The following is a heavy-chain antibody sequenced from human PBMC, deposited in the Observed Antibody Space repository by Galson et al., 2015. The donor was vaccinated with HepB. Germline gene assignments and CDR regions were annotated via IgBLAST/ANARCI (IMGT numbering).Heavy chain of an antibody. Sequence: SLRLSCAASGFIFSSYAMHWVRQSPGKGLEWVAVIWYDGSNSYYADSVKGRFIISRDNSKNTMDLQMNSLRVEDTASYYCAASYSYSTSRYYFESWGQGTLVTVSS. V-gene: IGHV3-33*01. CDR1: GFIFSSYA. D-gene: IGHD6-13*01. CDR3: AASYSYSTSRYYFES. CDR2: IWYDGSNS. J-gene: IGHJ4*02.